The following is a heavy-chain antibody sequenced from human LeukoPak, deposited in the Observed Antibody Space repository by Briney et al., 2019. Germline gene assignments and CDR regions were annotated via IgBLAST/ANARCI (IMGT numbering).Heavy chain of an antibody. D-gene: IGHD6-19*01. V-gene: IGHV1-69*05. Sequence: SVKVSCKASGGTFSSYAISWVRQAPGQGLEWMGGITPIFGTANYAQKFQGRVTITTDESTSTAYMELSSLRSEDTAVYYCARDSGYSSYYYYYMDVWGKGTTVTVSS. J-gene: IGHJ6*03. CDR1: GGTFSSYA. CDR2: ITPIFGTA. CDR3: ARDSGYSSYYYYYMDV.